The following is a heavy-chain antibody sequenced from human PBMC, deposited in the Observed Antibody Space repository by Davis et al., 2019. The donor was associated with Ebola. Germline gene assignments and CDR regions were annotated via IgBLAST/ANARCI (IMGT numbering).Heavy chain of an antibody. CDR2: INPNSGGT. D-gene: IGHD6-13*01. V-gene: IGHV1-2*02. Sequence: ASVKVSCKASGYTFTGYYMHWVRQAPGQGLEWMGWINPNSGGTNYAQKFQGRVTMTRDTSISTAYMELSRLRSDDTAVYDCASGGGDSNTIVKSYFDYWGQGTLVTVSS. CDR1: GYTFTGYY. J-gene: IGHJ4*02. CDR3: ASGGGDSNTIVKSYFDY.